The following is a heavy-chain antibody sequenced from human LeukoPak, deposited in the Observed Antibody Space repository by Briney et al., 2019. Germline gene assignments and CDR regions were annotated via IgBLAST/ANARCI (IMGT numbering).Heavy chain of an antibody. CDR1: GFTFSDYY. V-gene: IGHV3-11*04. CDR3: ARERFWSGYHIDY. Sequence: GGSLRLSCAASGFTFSDYYMSWIRQAPGKGLEWVSYISSSGSTIYYADSVKGRSTISRDNAKNSLYLQMNSLRAEDTAVYYCARERFWSGYHIDYWGQGTLVTVSS. CDR2: ISSSGSTI. J-gene: IGHJ4*02. D-gene: IGHD3-3*01.